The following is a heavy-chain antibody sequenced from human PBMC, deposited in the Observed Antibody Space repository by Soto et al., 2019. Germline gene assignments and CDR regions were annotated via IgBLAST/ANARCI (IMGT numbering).Heavy chain of an antibody. CDR3: ARETIFGVVNWFDP. V-gene: IGHV4-59*01. CDR1: GGSISSDY. CDR2: IYYRGST. D-gene: IGHD3-3*01. J-gene: IGHJ5*02. Sequence: ASETLSLTCTVSGGSISSDYWSWIRQPPGKGLEWIGYIYYRGSTKYNPSLKSRVTISVDTSKNQFSLKLSSVTAADTAVYYCARETIFGVVNWFDPWGQGTLVTVSS.